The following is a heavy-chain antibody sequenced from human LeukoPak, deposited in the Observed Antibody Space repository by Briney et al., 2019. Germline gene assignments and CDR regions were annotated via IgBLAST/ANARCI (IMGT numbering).Heavy chain of an antibody. V-gene: IGHV3-7*01. CDR3: GREHVAVDY. J-gene: IGHJ4*02. D-gene: IGHD3-16*01. CDR2: IKQDGTER. CDR1: GFTFNSYL. Sequence: GSLRLSCEASGFTFNSYLISWVRQAPGKGLEWVANIKQDGTERYYVDSVKGRFTISRDNAKRSLYLQMNSLRAEDTAVYYCGREHVAVDYWGQGTLVTVSS.